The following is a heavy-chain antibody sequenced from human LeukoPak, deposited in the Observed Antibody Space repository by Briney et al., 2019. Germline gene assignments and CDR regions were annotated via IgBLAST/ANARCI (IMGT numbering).Heavy chain of an antibody. Sequence: GGSLRLSCTSSGFTFGDYAMSWFRQAPGKGLEWVAFIRGKAYGGTTEYAASVKGRFIISRDDSKSIAYLQMNSLKTEVTAVYYCTKYSGRIDYWGQGTLVTVSS. CDR2: IRGKAYGGTT. V-gene: IGHV3-49*03. J-gene: IGHJ4*02. CDR1: GFTFGDYA. D-gene: IGHD5-18*01. CDR3: TKYSGRIDY.